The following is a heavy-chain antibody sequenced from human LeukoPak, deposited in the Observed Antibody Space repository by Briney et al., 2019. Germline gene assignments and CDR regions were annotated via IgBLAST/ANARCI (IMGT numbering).Heavy chain of an antibody. CDR1: GFIFSSYA. D-gene: IGHD6-13*01. V-gene: IGHV3-23*01. Sequence: GGSLRLSCAASGFIFSSYAMSWVRQAPGKGLEWVSGISGSGGSTDYADSVKGRFTVSRDNSKTTLYLQMNSLRAEDTAVYYCATDSSSWYFDYWGQGTLVTVSS. CDR2: ISGSGGST. J-gene: IGHJ4*02. CDR3: ATDSSSWYFDY.